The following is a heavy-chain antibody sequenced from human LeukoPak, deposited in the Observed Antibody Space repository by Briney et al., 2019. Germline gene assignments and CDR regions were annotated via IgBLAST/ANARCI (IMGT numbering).Heavy chain of an antibody. D-gene: IGHD6-19*01. J-gene: IGHJ4*02. V-gene: IGHV1-69*05. CDR2: IIPIFGTA. CDR1: GGTFSSYA. Sequence: SVKVSCKASGGTFSSYAISWVRQAPGQELEWMVRIIPIFGTANYAQKFQGRVTITTDESTSTAYMELSSLRSEDTAVYYCARDPPDSYSSGWYYFDYWGQGTLVTVSS. CDR3: ARDPPDSYSSGWYYFDY.